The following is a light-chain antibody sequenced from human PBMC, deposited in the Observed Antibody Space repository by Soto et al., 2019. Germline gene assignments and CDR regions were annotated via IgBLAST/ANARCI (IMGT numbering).Light chain of an antibody. V-gene: IGKV3-20*01. CDR2: GAS. Sequence: EIVLTQSPGTLSLSPGERATLSCRASQSVSSSYLAWYQQKPGQAPRLLIYGASSRATGIPDRFSGSGSGTDFTLTISRLEPEDFAVYYCGTFCQGTKVEIK. CDR1: QSVSSSY. CDR3: GT. J-gene: IGKJ1*01.